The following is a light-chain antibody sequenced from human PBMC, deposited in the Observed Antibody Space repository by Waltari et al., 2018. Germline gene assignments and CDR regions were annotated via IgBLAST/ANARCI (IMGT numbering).Light chain of an antibody. J-gene: IGLJ3*02. V-gene: IGLV2-14*01. CDR3: ISYTTKTTWV. CDR2: EVT. CDR1: SNDIGTFKY. Sequence: QSALTQPASVSGSPGQSITISCTGTSNDIGTFKYVPWYQQHPGKAPKPIIYEVTSRPPGVSDRVSGSKSGNTASLTISGLQAEDEADYHCISYTTKTTWVFGGGTKLTVL.